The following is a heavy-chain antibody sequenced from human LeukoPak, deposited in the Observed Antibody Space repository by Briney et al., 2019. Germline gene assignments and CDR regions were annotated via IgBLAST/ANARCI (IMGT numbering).Heavy chain of an antibody. CDR1: GGSISSSSYY. J-gene: IGHJ5*02. V-gene: IGHV4-39*07. CDR2: IYYSGST. D-gene: IGHD3-22*01. Sequence: PSETLSLTCTVSGGSISSSSYYWGWIRQPPGKGLEWIGSIYYSGSTYYNPSLKSRVTISVDTSKNQFSLKLSSVTAADTAVYYCARGENYYDSSGTLWNWFDPWGQGTLVTVSS. CDR3: ARGENYYDSSGTLWNWFDP.